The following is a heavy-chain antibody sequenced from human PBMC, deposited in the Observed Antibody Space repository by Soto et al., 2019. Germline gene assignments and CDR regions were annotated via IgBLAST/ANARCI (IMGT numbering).Heavy chain of an antibody. CDR2: ISYDGSNK. Sequence: GGSLRLSCAASGFTFSSYGMHWVRQAPGKGLEWVAVISYDGSNKYYADSVKGRFTISRDNSKDTLYLQMNSLRAEDTAVYYCAIDLGIAAAGTRAPLWGQGTLVTVSS. D-gene: IGHD6-13*01. V-gene: IGHV3-30*03. J-gene: IGHJ4*02. CDR1: GFTFSSYG. CDR3: AIDLGIAAAGTRAPL.